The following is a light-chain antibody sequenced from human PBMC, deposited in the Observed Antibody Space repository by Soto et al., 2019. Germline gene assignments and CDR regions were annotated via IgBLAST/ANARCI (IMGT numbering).Light chain of an antibody. Sequence: QSALTQPASVSGSPGQSITISCTGTSSDVGAYKYVSWYQQHPGKATKLMIYEVTNRPSGVSNRFSGSKSGNTASLTISGLEAEDEADYYCISYASSATDVFGTGTKVTVL. CDR2: EVT. J-gene: IGLJ1*01. CDR1: SSDVGAYKY. CDR3: ISYASSATDV. V-gene: IGLV2-14*03.